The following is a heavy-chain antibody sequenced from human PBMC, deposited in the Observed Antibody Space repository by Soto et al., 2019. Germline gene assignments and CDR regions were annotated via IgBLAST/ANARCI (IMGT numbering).Heavy chain of an antibody. CDR3: ARCSTPRSGYYGRAYYMDV. V-gene: IGHV4-34*01. Sequence: SETLSLTCAVYGGSFSGYYWSWIRQPPGKGLEWIGEINHSGSTNYNPSLKSRVTISVDTSKNQFSLKLSSVTAADTAVYYCARCSTPRSGYYGRAYYMDVWGKGTTVTVSS. J-gene: IGHJ6*03. CDR2: INHSGST. CDR1: GGSFSGYY. D-gene: IGHD3-3*01.